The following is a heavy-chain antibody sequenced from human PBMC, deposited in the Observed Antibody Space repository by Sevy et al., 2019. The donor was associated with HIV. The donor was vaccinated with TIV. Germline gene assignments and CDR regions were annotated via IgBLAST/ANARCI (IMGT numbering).Heavy chain of an antibody. CDR3: ARDFMITFGGVTFDY. Sequence: GGSLRLSCAASEFTFSSYAMHWVRQAPGKGLEWVAVISYDGSNKYYADSVKGRFTISRDNSKNTLYLQMNSLRAEDTAVYYCARDFMITFGGVTFDYWGQGTLVTVSS. D-gene: IGHD3-16*01. J-gene: IGHJ4*02. CDR2: ISYDGSNK. CDR1: EFTFSSYA. V-gene: IGHV3-30-3*01.